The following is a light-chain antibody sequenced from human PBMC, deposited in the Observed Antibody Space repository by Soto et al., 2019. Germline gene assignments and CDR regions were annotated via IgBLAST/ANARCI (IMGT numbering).Light chain of an antibody. V-gene: IGLV2-14*01. CDR2: GVS. J-gene: IGLJ1*01. Sequence: QSALTQPASVSGSPGQSITISCTGTSSDVGGYNYVSWYQQHPGKAPKLMISGVSNRPSGVSNRFSGSKSGNTASLTISVLQTEDEADYYCISYTTSVTDVFGTGTKVTVL. CDR1: SSDVGGYNY. CDR3: ISYTTSVTDV.